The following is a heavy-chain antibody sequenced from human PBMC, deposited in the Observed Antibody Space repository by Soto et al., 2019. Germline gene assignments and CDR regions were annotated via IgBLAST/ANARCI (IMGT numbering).Heavy chain of an antibody. Sequence: SDTLCLTCTVSGGSINRYCYYWSWIRQHPEKGLEWIGYINYRGTTYYNPSLESRLIISVDTSKNQFSLQLTSVIAADTALYYCARESYSFGRAFDIWGHGTQVTVSS. CDR3: ARESYSFGRAFDI. J-gene: IGHJ4*01. CDR2: INYRGTT. D-gene: IGHD5-18*01. CDR1: GGSINRYCYY. V-gene: IGHV4-31*03.